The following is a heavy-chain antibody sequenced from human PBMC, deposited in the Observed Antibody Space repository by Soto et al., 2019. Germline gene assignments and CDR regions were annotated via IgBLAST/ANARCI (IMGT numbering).Heavy chain of an antibody. CDR3: AKIGITGKEDAFDI. D-gene: IGHD1-20*01. CDR2: ISGSGGST. V-gene: IGHV3-23*01. J-gene: IGHJ3*02. CDR1: GFAFSIYA. Sequence: PGGSLRLSCAASGFAFSIYAMSLVRQSPGKGLEWVSAISGSGGSTYYADSVKGRFTISRDNSKNTLYLQMKSLRAEDTAVYYCAKIGITGKEDAFDIWGQGNMVTVSS.